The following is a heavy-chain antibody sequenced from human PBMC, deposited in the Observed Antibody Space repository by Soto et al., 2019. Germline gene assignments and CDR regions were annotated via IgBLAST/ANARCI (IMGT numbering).Heavy chain of an antibody. V-gene: IGHV3-72*01. D-gene: IGHD3-22*01. J-gene: IGHJ6*02. CDR3: ARDLTYDSSGYYYYGMDV. Sequence: GGSLRLSCAASGFTFSDHYMDWVRQAPGKGLEWVGRTRNKANSYTTEYAASVKGRFTISRDDSKNSLYLQMNSLKTEDTAVYYCARDLTYDSSGYYYYGMDVWGQGTTVTVSS. CDR2: TRNKANSYTT. CDR1: GFTFSDHY.